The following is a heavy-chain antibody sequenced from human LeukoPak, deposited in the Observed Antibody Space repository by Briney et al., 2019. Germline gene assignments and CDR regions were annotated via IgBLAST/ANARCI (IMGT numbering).Heavy chain of an antibody. CDR3: VRDLDLGGYSSFEY. V-gene: IGHV3-74*01. D-gene: IGHD4-23*01. CDR1: GFTFSSYFW. J-gene: IGHJ4*02. Sequence: RGSLRLSCAASGFTFSSYFWMHWVRQAPGKGLVWVSRIKSDGSSSTYADSLKGRFTISRDSAKNSLYLQMNTLRAEDTAVYYCVRDLDLGGYSSFEYWGQGTLVTVSS. CDR2: IKSDGSSS.